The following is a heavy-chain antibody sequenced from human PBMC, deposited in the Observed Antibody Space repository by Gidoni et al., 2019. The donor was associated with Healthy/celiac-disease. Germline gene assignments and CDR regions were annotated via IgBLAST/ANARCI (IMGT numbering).Heavy chain of an antibody. V-gene: IGHV3-11*06. J-gene: IGHJ5*02. CDR2: ISSSSSYT. CDR3: ARDWAYCSGGSCYSGGWFDP. CDR1: GFTFSDYY. Sequence: QVQLVESGGGLVKPGGSLRLSCAASGFTFSDYYMSWIRQAPGKGLEWVSYISSSSSYTNYADSVKGRFTISRDNAKNSLYLQMNSLRAEDTAVYYCARDWAYCSGGSCYSGGWFDPWGQGTLVTVSS. D-gene: IGHD2-15*01.